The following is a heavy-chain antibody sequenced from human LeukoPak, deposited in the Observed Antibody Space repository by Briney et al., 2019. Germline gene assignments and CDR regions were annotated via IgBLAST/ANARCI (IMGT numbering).Heavy chain of an antibody. J-gene: IGHJ4*02. CDR3: AGGWFGELLGGY. CDR2: IYYSGST. Sequence: SETLSLTCTVSGGSISSYYWSWIRQPPGKGLEWIGYIYYSGSTNYNPSLKSRVTISVDTSKNQFSLKLSSVTAADTAVYYCAGGWFGELLGGYWSQGTLVTVSS. V-gene: IGHV4-59*01. CDR1: GGSISSYY. D-gene: IGHD3-10*01.